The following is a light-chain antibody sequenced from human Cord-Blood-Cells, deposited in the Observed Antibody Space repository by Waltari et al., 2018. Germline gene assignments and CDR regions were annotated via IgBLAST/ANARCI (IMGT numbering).Light chain of an antibody. V-gene: IGLV2-14*01. CDR3: SSYTSSSTLT. CDR1: SSDVGGYNY. CDR2: DVS. J-gene: IGLJ3*02. Sequence: QSALTQPASVSGSPGQSITISCTGTSSDVGGYNYVSWYQQHPGKAPKRMIYDVSNRPSGVSNRFSGSKSGNTASLTISGLQAEDEADYYCSSYTSSSTLTFGQGTK.